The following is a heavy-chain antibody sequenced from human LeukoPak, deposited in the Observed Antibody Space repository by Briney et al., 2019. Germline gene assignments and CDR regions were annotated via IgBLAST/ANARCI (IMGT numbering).Heavy chain of an antibody. J-gene: IGHJ6*02. D-gene: IGHD3-10*01. CDR3: ARDWMVEREVRGVIPYYYGMDV. CDR2: IYSGGST. Sequence: GGSLRLSCAASGFTVSSNYMSWVRQAPGKGLEWVSVIYSGGSTYYADSVKGRFTISRDNSKNTLYLQMNSLRAEDTAVYYCARDWMVEREVRGVIPYYYGMDVWGQGTTVTVSS. V-gene: IGHV3-66*01. CDR1: GFTVSSNY.